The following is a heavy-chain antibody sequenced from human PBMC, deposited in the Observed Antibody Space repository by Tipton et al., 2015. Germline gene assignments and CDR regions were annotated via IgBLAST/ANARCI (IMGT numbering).Heavy chain of an antibody. CDR2: IFYSGDT. J-gene: IGHJ6*02. CDR1: GGSISNNY. CDR3: ARGHYVSRMDV. D-gene: IGHD3-10*01. V-gene: IGHV4-59*13. Sequence: GLVKPSETLSLTCTVSGGSISNNYWGWIRQPPGKGLEYIGYIFYSGDTNYNPSLKSRVSMSVDTSKNQFSLKLSSVTAADTAVYYCARGHYVSRMDVWGQGTTVTVSS.